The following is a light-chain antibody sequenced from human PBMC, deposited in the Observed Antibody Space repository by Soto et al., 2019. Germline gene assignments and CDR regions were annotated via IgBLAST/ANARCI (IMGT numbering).Light chain of an antibody. CDR1: TGAVTSGYY. J-gene: IGLJ3*02. V-gene: IGLV7-43*01. Sequence: QAVVTQEPSLTVSPGGTVTLTCASSTGAVTSGYYPNWFQQKPGQAPRALIYSTNNKHPWTPARFSGSLLGGKAALTLSGVQPEDEAEYHCLLYYGGAWVFGGGTNLTVL. CDR2: STN. CDR3: LLYYGGAWV.